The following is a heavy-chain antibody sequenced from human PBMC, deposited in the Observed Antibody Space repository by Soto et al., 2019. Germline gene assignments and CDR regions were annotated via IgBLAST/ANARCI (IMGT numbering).Heavy chain of an antibody. D-gene: IGHD2-2*01. CDR1: GFTFSSYW. CDR2: LKQDGSEK. J-gene: IGHJ1*01. Sequence: GGSLRLSCIASGFTFSSYWMSWVRQAPGKGLEWVANLKQDGSEKNYVDSVKGRFTISRDNAKNSLYLQMNSLRAEDTAVYYCARDGELYCSRTSCYVGEYFQHWGQGTLVTVSS. CDR3: ARDGELYCSRTSCYVGEYFQH. V-gene: IGHV3-7*01.